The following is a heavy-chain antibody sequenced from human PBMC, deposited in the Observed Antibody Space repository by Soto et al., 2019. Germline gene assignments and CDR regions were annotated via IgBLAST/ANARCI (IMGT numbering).Heavy chain of an antibody. CDR2: ISGSGGST. CDR1: GFTFSSYA. V-gene: IGHV3-23*01. Sequence: GGSLRLSCAASGFTFSSYAMSWVRQAPGKGLEWVSAISGSGGSTYYADSVKGRFTISRDNSKDTLYLQMNSLRAEDTAVYYCATVDTAMVPAYYYYGMDVWGQGTTVTVSS. D-gene: IGHD5-18*01. CDR3: ATVDTAMVPAYYYYGMDV. J-gene: IGHJ6*02.